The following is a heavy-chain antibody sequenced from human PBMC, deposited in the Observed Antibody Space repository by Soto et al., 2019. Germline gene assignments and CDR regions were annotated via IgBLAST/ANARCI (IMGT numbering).Heavy chain of an antibody. CDR1: GFTFDDYA. CDR2: ISWNSGSI. Sequence: EVQLVESGGGLVQPGRSLRLSCAASGFTFDDYAMHWVRQAPGKGLEWVSGISWNSGSIGYADSVKGRFTISRDNAKNSLYLQMNSRTADDTALDCCAILYGSGSYDLGSNDYWGQGTLVTVSS. D-gene: IGHD3-10*01. J-gene: IGHJ4*02. V-gene: IGHV3-9*01. CDR3: AILYGSGSYDLGSNDY.